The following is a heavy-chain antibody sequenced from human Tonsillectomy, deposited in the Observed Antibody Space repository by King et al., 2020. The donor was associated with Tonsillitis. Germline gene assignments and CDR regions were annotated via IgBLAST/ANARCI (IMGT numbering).Heavy chain of an antibody. V-gene: IGHV4-34*01. CDR2: INHSGST. D-gene: IGHD3-22*01. CDR1: GGSFSGYH. Sequence: VQLQQWGAGLLKPSETLSLTCAVYGGSFSGYHWSWIRQPPGKALEWIGEINHSGSTNYNPSLKSRVTISLDTSKNQFSLKLSSVTAADTAVYYCAGDTYCCDMSGYYPHYGMDVWGQGTTVTVSS. J-gene: IGHJ6*02. CDR3: AGDTYCCDMSGYYPHYGMDV.